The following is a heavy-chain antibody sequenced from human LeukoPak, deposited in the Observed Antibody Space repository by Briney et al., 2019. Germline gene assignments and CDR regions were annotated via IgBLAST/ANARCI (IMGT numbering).Heavy chain of an antibody. J-gene: IGHJ5*02. V-gene: IGHV3-53*01. CDR1: GFAVSSSY. CDR3: ARSYTHYDFWSGYTYQNYFDP. D-gene: IGHD3-3*01. Sequence: GGSLRLSCAASGFAVSSSYISWVRQAPGKGLEWVSVIYAGDSTYYADSVKGRFIISRDNSKNTVYLQMDSLRAEDTAVYYCARSYTHYDFWSGYTYQNYFDPWGQGTLVTVSS. CDR2: IYAGDST.